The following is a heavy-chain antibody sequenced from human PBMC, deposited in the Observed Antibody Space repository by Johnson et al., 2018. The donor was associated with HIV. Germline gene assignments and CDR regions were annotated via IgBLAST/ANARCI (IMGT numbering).Heavy chain of an antibody. CDR1: GFTYSTYG. D-gene: IGHD4-23*01. Sequence: EKLVESGGGVVQPGRSLRLSCAASGFTYSTYGMYWVRQAPGKGLEWVALIRYDGYYTKYADSVKGRFTISRDNSKNMLFLQMNSLRAGDTAVYYCAREAQTHAFDIWGQGTMVTVSS. CDR3: AREAQTHAFDI. J-gene: IGHJ3*02. CDR2: IRYDGYYT. V-gene: IGHV3-33*01.